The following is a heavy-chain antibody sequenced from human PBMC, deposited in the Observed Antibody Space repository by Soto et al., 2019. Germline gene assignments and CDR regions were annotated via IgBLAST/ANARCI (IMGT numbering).Heavy chain of an antibody. CDR3: ARFATVTTRDYYYGMDV. J-gene: IGHJ6*02. V-gene: IGHV1-69*13. Sequence: SVKVSCKASGGTFSSYAISWVRQAPGQGLEWMGGIIPIFGTANYAQKFQGRVTITADESTSTAYMELSSLRSEDTAVYYCARFATVTTRDYYYGMDVWGQGTTVTVSS. CDR2: IIPIFGTA. D-gene: IGHD4-17*01. CDR1: GGTFSSYA.